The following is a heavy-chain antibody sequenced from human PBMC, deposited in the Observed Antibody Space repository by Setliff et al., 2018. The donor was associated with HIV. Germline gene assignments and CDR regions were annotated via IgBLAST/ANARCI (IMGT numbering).Heavy chain of an antibody. CDR1: GYTFTSYG. J-gene: IGHJ5*02. V-gene: IGHV1-18*01. CDR2: ISDYNSNT. CDR3: ARRADWFDL. Sequence: ASVKVSCKASGYTFTSYGLSWVRQAPGQGLEWMGWISDYNSNTEYAQKLQGRVTMTKDTSTSTAYMELRSLRPGDTAVYFCARRADWFDLWGQGTLVTVSS.